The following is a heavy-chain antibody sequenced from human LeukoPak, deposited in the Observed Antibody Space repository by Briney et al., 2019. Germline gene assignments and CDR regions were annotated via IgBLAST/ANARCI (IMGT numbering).Heavy chain of an antibody. V-gene: IGHV3-30*04. CDR3: AKVLGYCSSTSCYAFDY. Sequence: PPGGSLRLSCAASGFTFRSYAMHWVRQAPGTGLEWVSFISYDGNNQYYADSVKGRFTISRDNSKNTLYLQINSLRAEDTAVYYCAKVLGYCSSTSCYAFDYWGQGTLVTVSS. CDR2: ISYDGNNQ. J-gene: IGHJ4*02. D-gene: IGHD2-2*01. CDR1: GFTFRSYA.